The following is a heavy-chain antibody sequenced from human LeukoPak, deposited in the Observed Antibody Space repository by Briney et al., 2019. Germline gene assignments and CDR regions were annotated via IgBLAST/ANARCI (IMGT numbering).Heavy chain of an antibody. CDR1: GFTFSTYW. CDR2: IKQDGSEK. CDR3: ARDPNYYDSSTPDS. V-gene: IGHV3-7*01. J-gene: IGHJ4*02. Sequence: GGSLRLSCAASGFTFSTYWMSWARQAPGKGLEWVANIKQDGSEKYYVDSVKGRFTISRDNAKNSLYLQMNSLRAEDTAVYYCARDPNYYDSSTPDSWGQGTLVTVSS. D-gene: IGHD3-22*01.